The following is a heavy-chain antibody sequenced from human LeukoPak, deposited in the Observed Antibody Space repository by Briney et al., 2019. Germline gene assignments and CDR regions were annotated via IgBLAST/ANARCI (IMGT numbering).Heavy chain of an antibody. CDR3: ARFLEWLLLDY. J-gene: IGHJ4*02. V-gene: IGHV4-30-4*02. D-gene: IGHD3-3*01. Sequence: PSDTLSLTCTVSGGSISSGDYYWSWIRQPPGKGLEWIGYIYYSGSTYYNPSLKSRVTISVDTSKHQFSLKLSSVTAADTAVYYCARFLEWLLLDYWGQGTLVTVSS. CDR1: GGSISSGDYY. CDR2: IYYSGST.